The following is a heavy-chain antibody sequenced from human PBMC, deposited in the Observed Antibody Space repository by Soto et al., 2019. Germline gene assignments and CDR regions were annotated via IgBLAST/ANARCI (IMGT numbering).Heavy chain of an antibody. CDR3: ARESGDWPLNWFDP. CDR2: ITSDGKSK. V-gene: IGHV3-74*01. D-gene: IGHD2-21*02. J-gene: IGHJ5*02. Sequence: HPDGSLRLSCAASGFNFSNHWMHWVRQRPAEGLVWVSRITSDGKSKAYAESVKGRFAISRDNAKNTLYLQMNGLTAEDTAVYYCARESGDWPLNWFDPWGQGTLVTVSS. CDR1: GFNFSNHW.